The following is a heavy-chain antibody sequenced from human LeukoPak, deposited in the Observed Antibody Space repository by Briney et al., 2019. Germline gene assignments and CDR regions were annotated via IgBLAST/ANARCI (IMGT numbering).Heavy chain of an antibody. CDR2: IYNSGST. CDR3: AITTNWLPDAFDI. V-gene: IGHV4-4*07. J-gene: IGHJ3*02. CDR1: GGSISSYY. Sequence: PSETLSLTCTVSGGSISSYYWTWIRQPAGKGLEWIGRIYNSGSTNYNPSLKSRVAISVDTSKNQFFLKLSSVTAADTAVYYCAITTNWLPDAFDIWGQGTMVTVSS. D-gene: IGHD1-1*01.